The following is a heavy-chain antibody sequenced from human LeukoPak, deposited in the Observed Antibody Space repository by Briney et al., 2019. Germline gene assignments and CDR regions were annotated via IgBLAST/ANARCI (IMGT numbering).Heavy chain of an antibody. J-gene: IGHJ5*02. CDR3: ARGALSCYGDYLNWFDP. D-gene: IGHD4-17*01. V-gene: IGHV1-69*05. Sequence: SVKVSCKASGGTFSSYAISWVRQAPGQGLEWMGGIIPIFGTANYAQKFQGRVTITTDESTSTAYMELSSLRSEDTAVYYCARGALSCYGDYLNWFDPWGQGTLVTVSS. CDR1: GGTFSSYA. CDR2: IIPIFGTA.